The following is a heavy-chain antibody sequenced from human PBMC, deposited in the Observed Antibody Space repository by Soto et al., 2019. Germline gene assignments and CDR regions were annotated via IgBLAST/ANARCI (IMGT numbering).Heavy chain of an antibody. J-gene: IGHJ5*02. V-gene: IGHV4-59*01. CDR2: IYYSGST. CDR3: ARGSGGWSNIYNNWFDP. Sequence: SETLSLTCTVSGGSISSYYWIWIRQPPGKGLEWIGYIYYSGSTNYNPSLKSRVTISVDTSKTQFSLKLSSVTAADPAVYYCARGSGGWSNIYNNWFDPWGQGTLVTVSS. D-gene: IGHD6-19*01. CDR1: GGSISSYY.